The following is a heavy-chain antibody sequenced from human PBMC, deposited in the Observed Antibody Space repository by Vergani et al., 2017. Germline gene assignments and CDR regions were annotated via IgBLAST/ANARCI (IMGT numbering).Heavy chain of an antibody. CDR3: SRGRGYSFGYSDY. CDR1: GFSFGDYA. CDR2: IRNKAYGGTT. D-gene: IGHD5-18*01. Sequence: EVQLVESGGGLVPPGRSLRLSCAASGFSFGDYAMTWVRQAPGKGLEWVAFIRNKAYGGTTEYAASVKGRFTISRDDSKRLAYLQLSGLKTEDTAVYFCSRGRGYSFGYSDYWGQRTLMTVAS. J-gene: IGHJ4*02. V-gene: IGHV3-49*04.